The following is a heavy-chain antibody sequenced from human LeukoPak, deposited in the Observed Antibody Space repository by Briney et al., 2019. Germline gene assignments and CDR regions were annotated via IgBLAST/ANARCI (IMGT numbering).Heavy chain of an antibody. CDR3: ARPGYYYGSGRALDY. J-gene: IGHJ4*02. V-gene: IGHV1-2*02. CDR2: INPNSGGT. CDR1: GYTFTGYY. Sequence: GASVKVSCKASGYTFTGYYMHWVRQAPGQGLEWMGWINPNSGGTNYAQKFQGRVTMTRDTSISTAYMELSRLRSDDTAVYYCARPGYYYGSGRALDYWGQGTLVTVSS. D-gene: IGHD3-10*01.